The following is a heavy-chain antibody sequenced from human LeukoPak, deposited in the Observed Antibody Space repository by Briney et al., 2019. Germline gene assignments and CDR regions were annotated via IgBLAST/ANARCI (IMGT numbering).Heavy chain of an antibody. V-gene: IGHV4-61*02. CDR1: GDSISSGNYY. J-gene: IGHJ6*03. Sequence: SETLSLTCSVSGDSISSGNYYWSWIRQPAGKGLEWIGRMYTSGSTNYNPSLKSRVTISVDTSKNQFSLKLNSVTAADTAVYYCAREVRSTYYYYMDVWGKGTTVTVSS. CDR2: MYTSGST. CDR3: AREVRSTYYYYMDV.